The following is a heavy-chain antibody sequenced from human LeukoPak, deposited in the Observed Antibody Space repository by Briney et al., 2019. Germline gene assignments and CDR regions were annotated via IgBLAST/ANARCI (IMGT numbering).Heavy chain of an antibody. J-gene: IGHJ4*02. CDR3: ARRAALQELHEGYFDY. CDR1: GGSISSGGYY. Sequence: PSQTLSLTCTVSGGSISSGGYYWSWIRQPPGKGLEWIGYIYHSGSTYYNPSLKSRVTISVDRSKNQFSLKLSSVTAADTAVYYCARRAALQELHEGYFDYWGQGTLVTVSS. D-gene: IGHD1-7*01. CDR2: IYHSGST. V-gene: IGHV4-30-2*01.